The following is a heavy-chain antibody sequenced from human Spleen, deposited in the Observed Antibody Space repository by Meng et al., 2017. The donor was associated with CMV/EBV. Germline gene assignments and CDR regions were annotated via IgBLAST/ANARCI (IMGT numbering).Heavy chain of an antibody. D-gene: IGHD5-24*01. J-gene: IGHJ4*02. CDR1: GFTFTSFP. CDR2: ISADGTDS. V-gene: IGHV3-30*09. Sequence: GESLKISCKASGFTFTSFPMHWVRQAPGKGLEWVALISADGTDSYFGDAVGGRAAISRDNFRNTVSLELDRLSPEDTATYYCARDGPYCSDGSCYSVYFFDNWGQGTLVTVSS. CDR3: ARDGPYCSDGSCYSVYFFDN.